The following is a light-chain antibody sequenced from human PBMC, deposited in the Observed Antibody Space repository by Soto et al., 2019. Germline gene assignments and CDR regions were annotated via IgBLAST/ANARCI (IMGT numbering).Light chain of an antibody. J-gene: IGLJ1*01. Sequence: QSVLTQPASASESPGQSITISCTGTSSDVGGYNYVSWYQQHPDKAPKLMIYQVSKRPSGVPNRFSGSKSGNTASLTISGLQAEDEADYYCSSYAASNTLVFGTGTKVTVL. CDR1: SSDVGGYNY. V-gene: IGLV2-14*01. CDR3: SSYAASNTLV. CDR2: QVS.